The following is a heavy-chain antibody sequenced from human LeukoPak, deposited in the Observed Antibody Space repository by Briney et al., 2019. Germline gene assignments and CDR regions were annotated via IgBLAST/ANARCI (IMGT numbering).Heavy chain of an antibody. J-gene: IGHJ4*02. Sequence: PSQTLSLTCTVSGASFSGGDQYWNWIRQSPGKGLEWIGSIHPSGMLYNNPSLESRVTISIDTSNNQFSLNLNSVTAADTAVYFCSRGLDSRKLGYWGQGTLVTVSS. CDR2: IHPSGML. CDR3: SRGLDSRKLGY. CDR1: GASFSGGDQY. V-gene: IGHV4-31*03. D-gene: IGHD3-22*01.